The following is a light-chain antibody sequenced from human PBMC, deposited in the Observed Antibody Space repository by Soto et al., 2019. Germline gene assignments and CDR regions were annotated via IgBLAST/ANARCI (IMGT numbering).Light chain of an antibody. J-gene: IGKJ1*01. Sequence: EVMLTQSPGTLSLSPGERATLSCRASQSIFSNYLAWYQQTSGQAPRLLLDGASNRATGIPDRFSGSGSGTDFTLTISRLEPDEFAVYYCQQYGTSPLTFGPGTKVEFK. CDR1: QSIFSNY. CDR3: QQYGTSPLT. CDR2: GAS. V-gene: IGKV3-20*01.